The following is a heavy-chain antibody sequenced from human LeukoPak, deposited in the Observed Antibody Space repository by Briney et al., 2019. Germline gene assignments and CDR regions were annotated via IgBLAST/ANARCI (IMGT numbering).Heavy chain of an antibody. Sequence: GGSLRLSCAASGSTFSSYSMNWVRQAPGKGLEWVSSISSSSTSMYYADSVKGRFTISRDNAKNSLYLQMNSLRAEDTAVYYCSRERGYSYGYSDYWGQGTLVTVSS. CDR1: GSTFSSYS. D-gene: IGHD5-18*01. CDR3: SRERGYSYGYSDY. V-gene: IGHV3-21*01. J-gene: IGHJ4*02. CDR2: ISSSSTSM.